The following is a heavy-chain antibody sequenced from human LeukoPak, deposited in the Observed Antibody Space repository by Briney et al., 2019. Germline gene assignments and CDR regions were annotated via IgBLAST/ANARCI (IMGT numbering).Heavy chain of an antibody. CDR2: IYYSGRT. CDR3: ARHNKAFDI. J-gene: IGHJ3*02. CDR1: GGSISSTGYY. V-gene: IGHV4-39*01. D-gene: IGHD2/OR15-2a*01. Sequence: LEILSLTCTVSGGSISSTGYYWGWIRQPPGKGLEWIGKIYYSGRTYYNPSLKSRVTISVDTSKSQFSLKLSSVTAADTAVYYCARHNKAFDIWGQGTMVTVSS.